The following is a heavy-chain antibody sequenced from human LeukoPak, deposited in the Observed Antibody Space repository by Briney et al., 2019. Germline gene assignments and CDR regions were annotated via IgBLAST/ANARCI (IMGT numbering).Heavy chain of an antibody. Sequence: SETLSLTCTVSGGSISSSTCYWGWIRQPPGKGLEWIGSISYSGSTSYNPSLQSRVTISVDTSKSQFSLKLSSVTAADTAVYYCARHRVGGSGWLYYFDYWGQGTLVTVSS. D-gene: IGHD6-19*01. J-gene: IGHJ4*02. V-gene: IGHV4-39*01. CDR2: ISYSGST. CDR3: ARHRVGGSGWLYYFDY. CDR1: GGSISSSTCY.